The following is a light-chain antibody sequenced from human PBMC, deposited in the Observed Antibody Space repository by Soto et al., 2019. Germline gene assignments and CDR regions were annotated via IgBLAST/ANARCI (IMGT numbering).Light chain of an antibody. Sequence: QSVLTQPPSVSGAPGQRVTISCTGSSSNIGAGYDVHWYQQLPGTAPKLLIYGNNNRPSGVPDRFSGSKSGTSASLAITGLQAEVEADYYCQSYDSSLNGVVFGGGTKLTVL. V-gene: IGLV1-40*01. CDR2: GNN. CDR3: QSYDSSLNGVV. CDR1: SSNIGAGYD. J-gene: IGLJ2*01.